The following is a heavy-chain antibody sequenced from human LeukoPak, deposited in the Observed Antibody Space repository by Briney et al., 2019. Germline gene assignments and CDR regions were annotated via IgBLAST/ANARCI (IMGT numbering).Heavy chain of an antibody. CDR2: IYPGDSDT. CDR1: GYTFTSYW. J-gene: IGHJ5*02. Sequence: GESLKISCKGSGYTFTSYWIGWVRQMPGKGLEWMGIIYPGDSDTRYSPPFQGQVTISADKSISTAYLQWSSLKASDTAMYYCATYRYYIEGYNWFDPWGQGTLVTVSS. V-gene: IGHV5-51*01. CDR3: ATYRYYIEGYNWFDP. D-gene: IGHD3-10*01.